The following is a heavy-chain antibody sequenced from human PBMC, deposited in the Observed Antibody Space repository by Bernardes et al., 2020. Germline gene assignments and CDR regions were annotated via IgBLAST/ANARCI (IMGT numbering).Heavy chain of an antibody. D-gene: IGHD6-6*01. Sequence: SGPTHVKPTQTLTLTCTFSGFSLSTSGLCVSWIRQPPGKALAWLARIDWDDDKYYSTSLKTRLTISKDTSKNQVVLTMTNMDPVDTATYYCARILDDSSSQDWDFDLWGRGTLVTVSS. CDR3: ARILDDSSSQDWDFDL. CDR1: GFSLSTSGLC. J-gene: IGHJ2*01. V-gene: IGHV2-70*11. CDR2: IDWDDDK.